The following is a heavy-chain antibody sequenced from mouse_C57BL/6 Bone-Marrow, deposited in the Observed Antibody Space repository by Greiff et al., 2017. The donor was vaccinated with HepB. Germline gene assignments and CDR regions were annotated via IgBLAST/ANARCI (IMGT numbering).Heavy chain of an antibody. Sequence: QVHVKQPGAELVRPGSSVKLSCKASGYTFTSYWMDWVKQRPGQGLEWIGNIYPSDSETHYNQKFKDKATLTVDKSSSTAYMQHSSLTSEDSAVYYCARKGYGFAYWGQGTLVTVSA. V-gene: IGHV1-61*01. D-gene: IGHD2-14*01. CDR3: ARKGYGFAY. CDR2: IYPSDSET. J-gene: IGHJ3*01. CDR1: GYTFTSYW.